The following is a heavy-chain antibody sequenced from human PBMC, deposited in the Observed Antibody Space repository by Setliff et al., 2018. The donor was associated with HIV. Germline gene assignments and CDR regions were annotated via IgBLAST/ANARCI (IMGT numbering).Heavy chain of an antibody. J-gene: IGHJ4*02. CDR1: GFSLSASGMC. CDR2: IDWDDDK. CDR3: ARMISYSPYFDY. Sequence: SGPTLVNPTQTLTLTCTFSGFSLSASGMCVSWIRQPPGKALEWLARIDWDDDKYYSTSLKTRLAISKDTSKNQVVLKMTNMDPVDTATYYCARMISYSPYFDYWGQGTLVTVSS. D-gene: IGHD1-26*01. V-gene: IGHV2-70*11.